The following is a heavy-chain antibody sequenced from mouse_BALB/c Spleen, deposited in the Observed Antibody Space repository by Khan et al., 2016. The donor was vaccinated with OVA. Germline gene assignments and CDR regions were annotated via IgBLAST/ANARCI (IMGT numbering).Heavy chain of an antibody. CDR2: MWSDGSA. CDR3: ARQPYYHYNIMDY. V-gene: IGHV2-6-1*01. CDR1: GFSLTNYG. D-gene: IGHD2-10*01. J-gene: IGHJ4*01. Sequence: QVQLKESGPGLVAPSQSLSITCTISGFSLTNYGVHWVRQSPGKGLEWLVVMWSDGSATYNSALKSRLTISKDNSKSQVFLKMNSPQTDDTAMYFCARQPYYHYNIMDYWGQGTSVTVSS.